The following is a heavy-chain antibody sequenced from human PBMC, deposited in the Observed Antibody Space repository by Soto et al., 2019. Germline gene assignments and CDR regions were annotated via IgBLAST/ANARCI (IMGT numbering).Heavy chain of an antibody. D-gene: IGHD2-2*01. CDR3: ASKGVVVPAAILDSSSWYDDY. V-gene: IGHV3-23*01. Sequence: GGSLRLSCAASGFTFSSYAMSWVRQAPGKGLEWVSAISGSGGSTYYADSVKGRFTISRDNSKNTLYLQMNSLRAEDTAVYYCASKGVVVPAAILDSSSWYDDYWGQGTLVTVSS. CDR2: ISGSGGST. CDR1: GFTFSSYA. J-gene: IGHJ4*02.